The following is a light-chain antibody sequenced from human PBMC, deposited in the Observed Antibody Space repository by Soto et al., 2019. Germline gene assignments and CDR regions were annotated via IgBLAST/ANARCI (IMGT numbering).Light chain of an antibody. CDR1: QTIIRY. Sequence: DIQMTHSPSSLASSVGARVTITCRASQTIIRYLNWYQQKPGSAPNLLLYAASSLQSGVPSRFSSSGSGTEFTLTISSLQPAAFETYYCQQSYSTLFTFGPGNKVEIK. CDR2: AAS. V-gene: IGKV1-39*01. J-gene: IGKJ3*01. CDR3: QQSYSTLFT.